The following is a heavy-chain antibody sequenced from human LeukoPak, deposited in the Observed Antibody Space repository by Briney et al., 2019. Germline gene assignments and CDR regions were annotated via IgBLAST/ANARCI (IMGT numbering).Heavy chain of an antibody. D-gene: IGHD3-9*01. CDR2: IDSSDSYT. V-gene: IGHV5-10-1*01. J-gene: IGHJ6*04. Sequence: GESLMISCKGSGYSFTSYWISWVRQMPGKGLEWMGRIDSSDSYTNYSPSFQGHVTISADKSISTAYLQWSSLKASDTAMYYCARHEAYYDILTATYYYYGMDVWGKGTTVTVSS. CDR3: ARHEAYYDILTATYYYYGMDV. CDR1: GYSFTSYW.